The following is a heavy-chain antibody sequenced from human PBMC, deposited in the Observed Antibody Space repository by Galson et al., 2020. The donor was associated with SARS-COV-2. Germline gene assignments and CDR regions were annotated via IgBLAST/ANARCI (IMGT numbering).Heavy chain of an antibody. CDR1: GGSISSSSYY. D-gene: IGHD3-22*01. Sequence: SETLSLTCTVSGGSISSSSYYWGWIRQPPGKGLEWIGSIYYSGSTYYNPSLKSRVTISVDTSKNQFSLKLSSVTAADTAVYYCATLNYYDSSGYPLRGAFDIWGQGTMVTVSS. CDR3: ATLNYYDSSGYPLRGAFDI. J-gene: IGHJ3*02. CDR2: IYYSGST. V-gene: IGHV4-39*07.